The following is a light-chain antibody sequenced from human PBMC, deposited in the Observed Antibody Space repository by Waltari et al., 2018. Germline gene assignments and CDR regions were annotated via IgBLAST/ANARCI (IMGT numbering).Light chain of an antibody. CDR2: ATS. J-gene: IGKJ4*01. CDR3: QQSYRTPPLT. Sequence: DIQMTQSPSSLSASVGDRVTITCRASQSISGYLNWYQQKPGKAPKVLIYATSSLQSGVPSRVSGSGSGTDVTLSISSLQPEDFATYYCQQSYRTPPLTFGGGTKVEIK. CDR1: QSISGY. V-gene: IGKV1-39*01.